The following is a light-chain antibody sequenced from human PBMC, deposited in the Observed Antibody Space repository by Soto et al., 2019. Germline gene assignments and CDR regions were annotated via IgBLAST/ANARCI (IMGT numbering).Light chain of an antibody. Sequence: QSVLTQPPSVSGTPGQRVTISCSGSSSNVGSNFVYWYQQFPGTAPKLLIYRTDQRPSGVTDRFSASKPGTSASLAFSGLRSDDEADYYCAAWDNSLRWVFGGGTKLTVL. J-gene: IGLJ3*02. V-gene: IGLV1-47*01. CDR1: SSNVGSNF. CDR2: RTD. CDR3: AAWDNSLRWV.